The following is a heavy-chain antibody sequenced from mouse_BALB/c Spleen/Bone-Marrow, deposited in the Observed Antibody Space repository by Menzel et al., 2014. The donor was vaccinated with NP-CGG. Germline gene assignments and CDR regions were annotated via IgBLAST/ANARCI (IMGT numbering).Heavy chain of an antibody. Sequence: QVQPQQSGAELVRPGASVRLSCKASGYTFTSYWINWVKQRPGQGLEWIGNIYPSDSYTNYNQKFKDKATLTVDKSSSTAYMQLSSPTSEDSAVYYCTRDGSPFAYWGQGTLVTVSA. CDR1: GYTFTSYW. CDR2: IYPSDSYT. D-gene: IGHD2-3*01. CDR3: TRDGSPFAY. J-gene: IGHJ3*01. V-gene: IGHV1-69*02.